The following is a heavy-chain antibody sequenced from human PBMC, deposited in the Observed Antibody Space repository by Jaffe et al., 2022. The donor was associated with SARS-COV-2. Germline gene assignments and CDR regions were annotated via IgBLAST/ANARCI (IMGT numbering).Heavy chain of an antibody. Sequence: EVQLVESGGGLVKPGESRRLSCETSGFTFTNTWLSWVRQAPGKGLEWVGRSESKTERGTTAYAAPVRGRFSISRDDSKNTLYLQMNSLITEDTALYYCTVGIGDHWGQGTLVTVSS. J-gene: IGHJ4*02. CDR1: GFTFTNTW. CDR3: TVGIGDH. D-gene: IGHD3-10*01. V-gene: IGHV3-15*04. CDR2: SESKTERGTT.